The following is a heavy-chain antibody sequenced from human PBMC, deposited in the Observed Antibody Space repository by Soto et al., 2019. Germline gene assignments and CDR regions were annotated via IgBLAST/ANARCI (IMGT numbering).Heavy chain of an antibody. V-gene: IGHV1-2*02. CDR1: GYTFTGYY. CDR3: APFEAVAGTPIGY. J-gene: IGHJ4*02. Sequence: ASVKVSCKASGYTFTGYYMHWVRQAPGQGLEWMGWINPNSGGTNYAQKFQGRVTMTRDTSISTAYMELSRLRSDDTAVYYCAPFEAVAGTPIGYWGQGTLVTVSS. CDR2: INPNSGGT. D-gene: IGHD6-19*01.